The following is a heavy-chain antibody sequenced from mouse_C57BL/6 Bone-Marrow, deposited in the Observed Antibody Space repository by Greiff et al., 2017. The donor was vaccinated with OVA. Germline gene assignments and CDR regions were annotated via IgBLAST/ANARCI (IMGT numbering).Heavy chain of an antibody. CDR1: GYTFTSYW. CDR2: IHPNSGST. J-gene: IGHJ1*03. V-gene: IGHV1-64*01. Sequence: QVQLQQSGAELVKPGASVKLSCKASGYTFTSYWMHWVKQRPGQGLEWIGMIHPNSGSTNYNEKFKSKATLTVDKSSSTAYMQLSSLTSEDSAVYYCARGIYDGYYGYWYFDVWGTGTTVTVSS. CDR3: ARGIYDGYYGYWYFDV. D-gene: IGHD2-3*01.